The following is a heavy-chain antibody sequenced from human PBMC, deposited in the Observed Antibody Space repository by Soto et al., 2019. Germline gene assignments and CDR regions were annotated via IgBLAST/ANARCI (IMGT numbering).Heavy chain of an antibody. Sequence: EVQLVESGGGLVQRGGPLRLSCAASGITVYNNYMSWVRQAPGKGLEWVSVIYSGGSTSYADSVKGRFTISRDGSKNTVYLQMNSLRAEDTAVYYCARDVGVWGRGTTVTVSS. J-gene: IGHJ6*04. CDR2: IYSGGST. CDR1: GITVYNNY. V-gene: IGHV3-66*01. CDR3: ARDVGV.